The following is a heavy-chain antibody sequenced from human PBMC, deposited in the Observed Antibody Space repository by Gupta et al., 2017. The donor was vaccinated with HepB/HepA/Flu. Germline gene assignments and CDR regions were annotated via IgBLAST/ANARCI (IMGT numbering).Heavy chain of an antibody. V-gene: IGHV1-69*06. J-gene: IGHJ5*02. CDR2: IIPLFGTS. D-gene: IGHD1-26*01. Sequence: QLVQSGAEVKKPGSAVRVSCKTSGGTLSSFAFTWVRQAPGQGLEWMGGIIPLFGTSKHAQGFQDRLTITADKSTNTVYMELTSLRPEDTAVYYCTRGVAGGRWFDPWGQGTLVTVSS. CDR1: GGTLSSFA. CDR3: TRGVAGGRWFDP.